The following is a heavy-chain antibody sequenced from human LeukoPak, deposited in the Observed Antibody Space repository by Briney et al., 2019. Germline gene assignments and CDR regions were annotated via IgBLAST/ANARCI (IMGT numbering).Heavy chain of an antibody. J-gene: IGHJ5*02. CDR2: INHSGST. CDR3: ATAAATSIPSPNWFDP. V-gene: IGHV4-34*01. D-gene: IGHD2-15*01. Sequence: SETLSLTCTVSGGSISSYYWSWIRQPPGKGLEWIGEINHSGSTNYNPSLKSRVTISVDTSKNQFSLKLSSVTAADTAVYYCATAAATSIPSPNWFDPWGQGTLVTVSS. CDR1: GGSISSYY.